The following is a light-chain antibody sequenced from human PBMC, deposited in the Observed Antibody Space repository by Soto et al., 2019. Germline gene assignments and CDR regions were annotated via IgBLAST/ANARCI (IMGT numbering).Light chain of an antibody. V-gene: IGLV4-69*01. CDR3: QTWGTGIQV. CDR1: SGHSSYT. CDR2: VNSDGSH. J-gene: IGLJ1*01. Sequence: QTVLTQPPSASASLGASVKLTCALSSGHSSYTIAWHQQQPEKGPRYLMKVNSDGSHNKGDGIPDRFSGSSSGAERYLTISSRQSEDDADYYCQTWGTGIQVFGTGTKLTVL.